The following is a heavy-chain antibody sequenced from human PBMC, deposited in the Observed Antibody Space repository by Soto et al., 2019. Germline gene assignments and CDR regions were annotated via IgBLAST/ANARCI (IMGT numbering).Heavy chain of an antibody. CDR1: GGSISSGDYY. CDR2: IYYSGST. CDR3: AREKQVGVATTSYYYYGMDV. Sequence: SETLSLTCTVSGGSISSGDYYWSWIRQPPGKGLEWIGYIYYSGSTYYNPSLKSRVTISVDTSKNQFSLKLSSVTAADTAVYYCAREKQVGVATTSYYYYGMDVWGQGTPVTVSS. D-gene: IGHD5-12*01. V-gene: IGHV4-30-4*01. J-gene: IGHJ6*02.